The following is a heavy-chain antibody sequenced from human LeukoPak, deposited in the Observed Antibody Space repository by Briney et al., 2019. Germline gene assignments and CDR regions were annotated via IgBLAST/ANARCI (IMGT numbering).Heavy chain of an antibody. CDR1: GDSFSGHY. J-gene: IGHJ4*02. Sequence: SETLSLTCAVYGDSFSGHYWSWIRQPPGKGLEWIGEITDGGRTSYSPSLKSRATISIVPSQSQFSLQLDSVTAADTAIYYCVRRTRVAMPYALDLISDFWGQGTLVTVSS. CDR2: ITDGGRT. V-gene: IGHV4-34*01. CDR3: VRRTRVAMPYALDLISDF. D-gene: IGHD2-2*01.